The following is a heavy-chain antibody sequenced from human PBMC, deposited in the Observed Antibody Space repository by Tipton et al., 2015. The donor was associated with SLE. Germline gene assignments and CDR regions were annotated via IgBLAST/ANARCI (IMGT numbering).Heavy chain of an antibody. CDR2: INPSGDRT. Sequence: QSGAEVKEPGASVKLSCKASGYTLTTYYMHWVRQAPGQGLEWMGIINPSGDRTRFAQKFQGRATMTRDTSSSTVYMELSSLRSEDTAVYYCARHLSGGRCVNYWGQGTLVTVSS. D-gene: IGHD6-19*01. CDR3: ARHLSGGRCVNY. V-gene: IGHV1-46*01. J-gene: IGHJ4*02. CDR1: GYTLTTYY.